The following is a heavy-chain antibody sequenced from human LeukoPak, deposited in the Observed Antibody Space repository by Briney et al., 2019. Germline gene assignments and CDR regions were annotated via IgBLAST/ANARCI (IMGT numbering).Heavy chain of an antibody. V-gene: IGHV1-69*04. J-gene: IGHJ5*02. D-gene: IGHD2-2*02. Sequence: ASVKASCKASGGTFSRYSISWVRQAPGQGLEWMGRIIPIVGIANYAQKFQGRVTITADKSTSTAYMELSSLRSEDTAVYYCAREGRWDCSSTSCYSWFDPWGQGTLVTVSS. CDR3: AREGRWDCSSTSCYSWFDP. CDR1: GGTFSRYS. CDR2: IIPIVGIA.